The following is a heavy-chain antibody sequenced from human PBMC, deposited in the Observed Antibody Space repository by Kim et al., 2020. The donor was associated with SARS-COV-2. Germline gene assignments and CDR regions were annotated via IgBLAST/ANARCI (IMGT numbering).Heavy chain of an antibody. V-gene: IGHV3-66*01. Sequence: GGSLRLSCAASGFSFSDNYLAWVRQTPGKGLEWVSVIYVSGKTHIADSVRDRFTIARDNSENTLFLQMDDLRVDDTGVYYCARSSYTSSRAPFDIWGRGTFVTVS. J-gene: IGHJ4*02. D-gene: IGHD6-6*01. CDR3: ARSSYTSSRAPFDI. CDR1: GFSFSDNY. CDR2: IYVSGKT.